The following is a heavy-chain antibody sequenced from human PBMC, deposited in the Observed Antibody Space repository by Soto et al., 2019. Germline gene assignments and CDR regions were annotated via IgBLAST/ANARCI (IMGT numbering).Heavy chain of an antibody. CDR3: AKFVFGGWYEDSGYFQH. D-gene: IGHD6-19*01. CDR2: ISYDGSNK. CDR1: GFTFSSYG. J-gene: IGHJ1*01. Sequence: GGSLRLSCAASGFTFSSYGMQWVRQAPGKGLEWVGVISYDGSNKYYADAVKGRFTISRDNSKNTLYLQMNSLRAEDTAVYYCAKFVFGGWYEDSGYFQHWGQGTLVTVSS. V-gene: IGHV3-30*18.